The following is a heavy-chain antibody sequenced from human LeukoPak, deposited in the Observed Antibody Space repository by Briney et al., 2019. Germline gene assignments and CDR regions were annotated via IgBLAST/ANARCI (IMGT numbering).Heavy chain of an antibody. CDR3: AKEAVTYYYDSSEWYFDY. CDR1: GFTFSSYG. D-gene: IGHD3-22*01. V-gene: IGHV3-30*02. CDR2: IRYDGSNK. Sequence: GGSLRLSCAASGFTFSSYGMHWVRQAPGKGLEWVAFIRYDGSNKYYADSVKGRFTISRDNSKNTLYLQMNSPRAEDTAVYYCAKEAVTYYYDSSEWYFDYWGQGTLVTVSS. J-gene: IGHJ4*02.